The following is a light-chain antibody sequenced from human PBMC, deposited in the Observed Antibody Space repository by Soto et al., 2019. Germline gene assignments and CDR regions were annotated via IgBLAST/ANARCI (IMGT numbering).Light chain of an antibody. CDR3: QQYYSYPWT. CDR1: QSIGRW. V-gene: IGKV1-5*01. Sequence: DIQMTQSPSTLSAFVGDRVTITVGASQSIGRWLAWYQQKPGKAPKLLIYDASSLESGVPSRFSGSGSGTEFTLTISSLQPDDFATYYCQQYYSYPWTFGQGTKVDIK. CDR2: DAS. J-gene: IGKJ1*01.